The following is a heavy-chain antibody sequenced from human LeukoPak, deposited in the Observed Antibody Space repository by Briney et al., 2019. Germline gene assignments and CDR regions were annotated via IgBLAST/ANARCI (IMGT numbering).Heavy chain of an antibody. CDR3: ARDIPPYSSGWYDY. V-gene: IGHV1-8*01. CDR1: GYTFTSYD. Sequence: GASVKVSCKASGYTFTSYDINWVRQATGQGLEWMGWMNPNSGNTGYAQKFQGRVTMTRNTSISTAYMELRSLRSDDTAVYYCARDIPPYSSGWYDYWGQGTLVTVSS. D-gene: IGHD6-19*01. CDR2: MNPNSGNT. J-gene: IGHJ4*02.